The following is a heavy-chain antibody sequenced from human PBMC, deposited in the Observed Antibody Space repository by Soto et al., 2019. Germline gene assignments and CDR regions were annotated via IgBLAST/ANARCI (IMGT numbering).Heavy chain of an antibody. CDR2: IGGSGDST. D-gene: IGHD3-9*01. J-gene: IGHJ4*02. CDR3: AKVLDESMIVNGYLY. CDR1: GFTFSSYA. Sequence: HPGGSLRLSCAASGFTFSSYALSWVRQAPGKGLEWVSAIGGSGDSTYYADSVKGRFTISRDNSRNTLYLQVNSLRAEDTAVYYCAKVLDESMIVNGYLYWGQGTLVTVSS. V-gene: IGHV3-23*01.